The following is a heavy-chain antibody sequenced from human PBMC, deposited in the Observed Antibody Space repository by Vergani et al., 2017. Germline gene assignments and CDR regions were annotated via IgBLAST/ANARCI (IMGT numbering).Heavy chain of an antibody. Sequence: EVQLLQSGGGVIQPGGSVRLSCAASGFTFSACPMTWVRQAPGKGLEWVSAISARYPSTYYADSVKGRFTISRDNSKNTLYLQMNSLRAEDTAVYYCAREGTTVTTEAFYYYYYMDVWGKGTTVTVSS. CDR2: ISARYPST. CDR1: GFTFSACP. CDR3: AREGTTVTTEAFYYYYYMDV. J-gene: IGHJ6*03. D-gene: IGHD4-11*01. V-gene: IGHV3-23*01.